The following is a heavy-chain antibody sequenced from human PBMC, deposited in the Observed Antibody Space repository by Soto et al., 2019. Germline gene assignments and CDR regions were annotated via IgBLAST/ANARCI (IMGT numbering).Heavy chain of an antibody. CDR3: ARRITMVRGVTNDAFDI. J-gene: IGHJ3*02. CDR2: IYPGDSDT. Sequence: ESLKISCKGSGYSFTSYWIGWVRQMPGKGLEWMGIIYPGDSDTRYSPSFQGQVTISADKSISTAYLQWSSLKASDTAMYYCARRITMVRGVTNDAFDIWGQGTMVTVSS. CDR1: GYSFTSYW. V-gene: IGHV5-51*01. D-gene: IGHD3-10*01.